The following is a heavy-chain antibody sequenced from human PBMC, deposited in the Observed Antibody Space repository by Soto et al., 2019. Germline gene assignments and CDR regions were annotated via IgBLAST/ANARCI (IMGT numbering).Heavy chain of an antibody. D-gene: IGHD2-8*01. J-gene: IGHJ4*02. V-gene: IGHV4-39*01. CDR3: ASHLGGTDGYNFDF. Sequence: SETLSLTCTVSGGSISSNSHYWGWIRQSPGKGLEWIGSIYYSGSTDYNPSLKSRVTIFVDTSNDQFYLKLSSVTAADTAIYYCASHLGGTDGYNFDFWGQGTLVTVSS. CDR2: IYYSGST. CDR1: GGSISSNSHY.